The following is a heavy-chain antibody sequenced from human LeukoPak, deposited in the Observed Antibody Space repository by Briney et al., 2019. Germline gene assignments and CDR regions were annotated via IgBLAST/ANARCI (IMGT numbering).Heavy chain of an antibody. D-gene: IGHD3-22*01. CDR1: GLTVSSNY. CDR3: AGGMYHYDSSGYYPAYHFDY. J-gene: IGHJ4*02. CDR2: IYSGCST. Sequence: GVLRLSWAVCGLTVSSNYMSWVPQAPGKGLEWVSVIYSGCSTYYSDSVKGRFTISRDNSKNTLYLQMNSLRAEDTAVYYCAGGMYHYDSSGYYPAYHFDYWGQGTLVTVSS. V-gene: IGHV3-53*01.